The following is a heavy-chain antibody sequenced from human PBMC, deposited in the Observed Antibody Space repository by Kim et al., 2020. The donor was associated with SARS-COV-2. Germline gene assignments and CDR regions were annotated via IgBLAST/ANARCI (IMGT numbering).Heavy chain of an antibody. CDR3: TRGLGTADNL. CDR2: IDDSGYT. J-gene: IGHJ5*02. CDR1: GASFSGYY. D-gene: IGHD1-26*01. V-gene: IGHV4-34*01. Sequence: SGTLSLTCGVSGASFSGYYWGWIRQPPGKGLEWIGEIDDSGYTRYNPSLKSRVTISLDTSENQFSLKVHSVTAADTSVYYCTRGLGTADNLWGQGTLVTVSS.